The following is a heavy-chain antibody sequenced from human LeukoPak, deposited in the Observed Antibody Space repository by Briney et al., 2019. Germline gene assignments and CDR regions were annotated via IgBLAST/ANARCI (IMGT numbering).Heavy chain of an antibody. CDR2: INPNSGGT. V-gene: IGHV1-2*02. CDR3: ARHYDSSGYPQDAFDI. D-gene: IGHD3-22*01. J-gene: IGHJ3*02. Sequence: ASVKVSCKASGYTFTGYYMHWVRQAPGQGLEWMGWINPNSGGTNYAQKFQGRVTMTRDTSISTAYMELSRLRSDDTAVYYCARHYDSSGYPQDAFDIWGQGTMVTVSS. CDR1: GYTFTGYY.